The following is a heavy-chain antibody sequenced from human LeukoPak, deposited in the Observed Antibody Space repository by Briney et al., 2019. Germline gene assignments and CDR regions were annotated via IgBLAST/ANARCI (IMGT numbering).Heavy chain of an antibody. V-gene: IGHV4-34*01. D-gene: IGHD6-13*01. CDR1: GGSFSGYY. CDR2: INHSGST. Sequence: SETLSLTCAVYGGSFSGYYWSWIRQPPGKGLEWIGEINHSGSTNYNASLKSRVTISVDTSKNQFSLKLSSVTAADTAVYYCARDQRLGFGSSWRGYFDYWGQGTLVTVSS. J-gene: IGHJ4*02. CDR3: ARDQRLGFGSSWRGYFDY.